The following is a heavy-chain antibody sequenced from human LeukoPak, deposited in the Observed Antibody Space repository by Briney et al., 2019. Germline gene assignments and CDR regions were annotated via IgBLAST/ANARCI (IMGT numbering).Heavy chain of an antibody. J-gene: IGHJ4*02. V-gene: IGHV3-64*01. CDR1: GFTFSSYA. CDR2: ISSNGGST. Sequence: GGSPRLSCAASGFTFSSYAMHWVRQAPGKGLEYVSAISSNGGSTYYANSVKGRFTISRDNSKNTLYLQMGSLRAEDTAVYYCARGLQGIDYLGQGTLVTVSS. CDR3: ARGLQGIDY. D-gene: IGHD4-11*01.